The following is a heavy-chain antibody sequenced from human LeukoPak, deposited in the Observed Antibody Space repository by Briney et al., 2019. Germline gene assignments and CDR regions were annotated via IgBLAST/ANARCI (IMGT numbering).Heavy chain of an antibody. D-gene: IGHD6-13*01. V-gene: IGHV3-48*03. Sequence: GGSLRLSCAASGFTFSSYEMNWVRQAPGKGLEWVSYISSSGSTIYYADSVKGRFTISRDNAKNSLYLQMNSLRAEDTAVYYCARAPGYSSSWFKSDYYYYGMDVWGQGTTVTVSS. CDR2: ISSSGSTI. CDR1: GFTFSSYE. J-gene: IGHJ6*02. CDR3: ARAPGYSSSWFKSDYYYYGMDV.